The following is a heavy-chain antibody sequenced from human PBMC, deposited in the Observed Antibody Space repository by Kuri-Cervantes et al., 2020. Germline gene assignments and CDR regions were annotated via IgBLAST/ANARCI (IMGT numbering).Heavy chain of an antibody. CDR2: IIPIFGTA. D-gene: IGHD1-1*01. J-gene: IGHJ6*03. CDR1: GYTFTSYA. V-gene: IGHV1-69*13. Sequence: SVKVSCKASGYTFTSYAISWVRQAPGQGLEWMGGIIPIFGTANYAQRFQGRVTITADESTSTAYMELSSLRSEDTAVYYCASKASYNWNDSRYYYYMDVWGKGTTVTVSS. CDR3: ASKASYNWNDSRYYYYMDV.